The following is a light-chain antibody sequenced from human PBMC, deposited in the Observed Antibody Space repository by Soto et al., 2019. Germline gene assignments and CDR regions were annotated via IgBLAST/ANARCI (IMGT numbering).Light chain of an antibody. Sequence: EIVLTQSPAPLSLSPGERATLSCRASPSVSSYLAWYQQKPGQAPRLLIYDASNRATGIPARFSASWSGTDFTLNISSLEPEDSEVYYCQQRCNWITLGPGKRLEIK. CDR3: QQRCNWIT. CDR2: DAS. V-gene: IGKV3-11*01. CDR1: PSVSSY. J-gene: IGKJ5*01.